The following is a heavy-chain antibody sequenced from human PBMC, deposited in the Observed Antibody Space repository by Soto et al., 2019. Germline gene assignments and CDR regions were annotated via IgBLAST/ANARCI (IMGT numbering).Heavy chain of an antibody. CDR1: GFTFSSYG. CDR2: IWYDGSNK. J-gene: IGHJ6*02. V-gene: IGHV3-33*01. D-gene: IGHD2-2*01. CDR3: AREWTSIETYYYYGMDV. Sequence: QVQLVESGGGVVQPGRSLRLSCAASGFTFSSYGMHWVRQAPGKGLEWVAVIWYDGSNKYYADSVKGRFTISRDNSKNTLYLQMNSLRAEDTAVYYCAREWTSIETYYYYGMDVWGQGTTVTVSS.